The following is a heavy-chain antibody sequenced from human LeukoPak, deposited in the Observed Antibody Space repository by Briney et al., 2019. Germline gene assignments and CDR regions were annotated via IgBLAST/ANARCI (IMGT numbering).Heavy chain of an antibody. V-gene: IGHV4-59*01. Sequence: SETLSLTCTVSGASISSYYWSWIRQPPGEGLEWIGYIYYSGSTSYNPPLKSRVTISLDTSKNQFSLKLSSVTAADTAVYYCAREYSSSSGHFDFWGQGTLVTVSS. CDR3: AREYSSSSGHFDF. J-gene: IGHJ4*02. CDR2: IYYSGST. D-gene: IGHD6-6*01. CDR1: GASISSYY.